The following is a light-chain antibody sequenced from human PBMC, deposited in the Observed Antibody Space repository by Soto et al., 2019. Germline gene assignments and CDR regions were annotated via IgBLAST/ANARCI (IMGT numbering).Light chain of an antibody. CDR2: EAS. V-gene: IGLV2-18*02. Sequence: ALTQPPSVSGSPGQSVTISCTGTSTDFVSYNRVSWYQQPPGTAPKLIIYEASNRPSGVPDRFSGSKSGNTASLTISGLQAADEADYYCSSHTMSDFYAFGSGTKVTVL. J-gene: IGLJ1*01. CDR3: SSHTMSDFYA. CDR1: STDFVSYNR.